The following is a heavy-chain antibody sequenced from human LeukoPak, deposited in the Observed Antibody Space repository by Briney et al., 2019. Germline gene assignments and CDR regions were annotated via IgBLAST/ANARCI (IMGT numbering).Heavy chain of an antibody. J-gene: IGHJ4*02. CDR2: INPNSGGT. Sequence: ASVKVSCKASGYTFTGYYIHWVRQAPGQGLEWMGWINPNSGGTNYEQKFQGRVTMTRDTSINTAYMELSRLRSDDTAVYYCARVDSTVYYWGRGPLDYWGQGTLVTVSS. CDR1: GYTFTGYY. CDR3: ARVDSTVYYWGRGPLDY. V-gene: IGHV1-2*02. D-gene: IGHD3-22*01.